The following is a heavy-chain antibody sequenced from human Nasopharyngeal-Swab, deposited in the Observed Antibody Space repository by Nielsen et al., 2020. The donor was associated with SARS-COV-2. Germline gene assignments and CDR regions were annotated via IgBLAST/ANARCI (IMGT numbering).Heavy chain of an antibody. J-gene: IGHJ6*02. V-gene: IGHV3-30*03. Sequence: GESLKISCAASEFTFSRFNMYWVRQAPGKGLEWVALILNDGDGSNDYYADTVKGRFTISRDTYKITLFLQMNSLRAEDTAVYYCARGNYGLDVWGQGTTVTVSS. CDR1: EFTFSRFN. CDR3: ARGNYGLDV. CDR2: ILNDGDGSND.